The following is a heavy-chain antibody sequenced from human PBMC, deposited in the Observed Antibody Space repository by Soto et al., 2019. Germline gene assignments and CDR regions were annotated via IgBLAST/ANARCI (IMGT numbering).Heavy chain of an antibody. D-gene: IGHD6-13*01. J-gene: IGHJ6*02. V-gene: IGHV3-23*01. CDR3: AKDLWGIAAAGTNYYYGMDV. Sequence: GGSLRLSCAASGFTFSSYSMGLGGLSSGQWLEWVSAISGSGSSTSYADSVKGRFTISRDNSKNTLYLQMNSLRAEDTAVYYCAKDLWGIAAAGTNYYYGMDVWGQGTTVTVSS. CDR2: ISGSGSST. CDR1: GFTFSSYS.